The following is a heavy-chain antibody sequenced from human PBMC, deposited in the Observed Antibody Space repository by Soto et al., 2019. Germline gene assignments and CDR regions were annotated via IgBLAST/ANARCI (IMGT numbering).Heavy chain of an antibody. D-gene: IGHD3-9*01. CDR3: ARDRNDILTGSQYYYGMDV. CDR2: ISYDGSNK. V-gene: IGHV3-30-3*01. CDR1: GFTFSSYA. Sequence: QVQLVESGGGVVQPGRSLRLSCAASGFTFSSYAMHWVRQAPGKGLEWVAVISYDGSNKYYADSVKGRFTISRDNSKNTLYLQMNSLRAEDTAVYYCARDRNDILTGSQYYYGMDVWGQGTTVTVSS. J-gene: IGHJ6*02.